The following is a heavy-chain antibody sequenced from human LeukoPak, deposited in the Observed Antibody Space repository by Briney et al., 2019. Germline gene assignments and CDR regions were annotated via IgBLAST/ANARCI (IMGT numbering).Heavy chain of an antibody. CDR3: ARGACCSVWYPDFDY. V-gene: IGHV1-18*01. J-gene: IGHJ4*01. Sequence: GASVKVSCKASGYTFTSYGISWVRQAPGHRLEWMGWIGPYNGNTNYAQNLQGRVTITTDESTSTAYMELSRLRSEDTAVYYSARGACCSVWYPDFDYWGQGSLVTVSS. CDR2: IGPYNGNT. D-gene: IGHD6-19*01. CDR1: GYTFTSYG.